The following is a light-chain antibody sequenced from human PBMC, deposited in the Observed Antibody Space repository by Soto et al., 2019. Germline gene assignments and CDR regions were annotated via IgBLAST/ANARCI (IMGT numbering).Light chain of an antibody. Sequence: DIQMTQPPSSLSASVGDRVTITCQASQDISNYLNWYQQKPGKAPKLLIYDASNLETGVPSRFSGSGSGTDFTFTISSLQPEDIATYYCQQYRDTFGPGTKVDIK. J-gene: IGKJ3*01. CDR3: QQYRDT. V-gene: IGKV1-33*01. CDR2: DAS. CDR1: QDISNY.